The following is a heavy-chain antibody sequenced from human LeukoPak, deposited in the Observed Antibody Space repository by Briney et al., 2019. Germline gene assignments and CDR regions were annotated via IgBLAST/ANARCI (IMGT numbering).Heavy chain of an antibody. D-gene: IGHD1-26*01. V-gene: IGHV4-59*01. Sequence: SETLSLTCTVSGGSIRNYYWSWIRQPPGKGLEWIGYIFYSGSTNYNPSLKSRVTISVDTSKNQFSLKLSSVTAADTAVYYCARSGSYGSSVGFDIWGRGTMVTVSS. CDR1: GGSIRNYY. J-gene: IGHJ3*02. CDR2: IFYSGST. CDR3: ARSGSYGSSVGFDI.